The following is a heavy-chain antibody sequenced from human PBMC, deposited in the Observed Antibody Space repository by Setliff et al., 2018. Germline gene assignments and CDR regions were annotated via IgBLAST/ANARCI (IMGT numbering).Heavy chain of an antibody. D-gene: IGHD5-12*01. V-gene: IGHV1-2*02. CDR1: GYTFTDYY. J-gene: IGHJ3*02. CDR2: IDPNSRST. Sequence: ASVKVSCKASGYTFTDYYIHWVRQAPGQGLEWMGWIDPNSRSTHYAQKFQGRVSMTRDTSISTAYMELSRLTSDDTAVYYCARSPYSRRAFDIWGQGTMVTVSS. CDR3: ARSPYSRRAFDI.